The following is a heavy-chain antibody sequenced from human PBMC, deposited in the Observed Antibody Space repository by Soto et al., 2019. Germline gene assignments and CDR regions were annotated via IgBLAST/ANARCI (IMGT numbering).Heavy chain of an antibody. J-gene: IGHJ5*01. CDR1: GVSISSYY. D-gene: IGHD3-22*01. CDR2: IYYTGTT. Sequence: SETLSLTCTVSGVSISSYYWIWIRQPPGKGLEWIGYIYYTGTTTYNPSIKSRVTISVDSSKNQFSLNLTSVSAADTAVYYCARLGGFYQSLDSWGQGTLVTV. CDR3: ARLGGFYQSLDS. V-gene: IGHV4-59*08.